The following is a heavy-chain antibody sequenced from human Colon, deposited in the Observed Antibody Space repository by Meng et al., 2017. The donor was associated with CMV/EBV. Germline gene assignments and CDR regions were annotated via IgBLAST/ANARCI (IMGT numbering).Heavy chain of an antibody. CDR2: IYSSGST. Sequence: VQLQASGPGLVKPSETLSLTCTVSGDSTSGFFWSWIRQPAGKGLEWIGRIYSSGSTFYNPSLESRVTMSIDTSKNQFSLRLASVTAADTAVYFCAKEQSIGIAVTGIFDFWGQGALVTVAS. D-gene: IGHD6-19*01. V-gene: IGHV4-4*07. CDR3: AKEQSIGIAVTGIFDF. J-gene: IGHJ4*02. CDR1: GDSTSGFF.